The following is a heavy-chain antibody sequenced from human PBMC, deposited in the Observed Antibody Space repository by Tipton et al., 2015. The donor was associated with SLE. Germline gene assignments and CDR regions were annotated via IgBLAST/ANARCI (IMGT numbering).Heavy chain of an antibody. J-gene: IGHJ4*02. CDR3: ARGKVATAY. V-gene: IGHV3-30-3*01. Sequence: SLRLSCAASGFTFSTYAIHWVRQAPGKGLEWVAVISYDGNNRYYADSVKGRFTISRDNSKNTLYLQMNSLRPEDTAVYYCARGKVATAYWAQGTLVTVSS. CDR2: ISYDGNNR. CDR1: GFTFSTYA. D-gene: IGHD5-12*01.